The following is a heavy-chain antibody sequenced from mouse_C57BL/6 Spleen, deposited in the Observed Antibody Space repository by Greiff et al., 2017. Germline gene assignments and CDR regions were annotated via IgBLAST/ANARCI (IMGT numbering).Heavy chain of an antibody. J-gene: IGHJ1*03. Sequence: QVQLQQSGAELVRPGASVKLSCKASGYTFTDYYINWVKQRPGQGLEWIARIYPGSGNTYYNEKFKGKATLTAEKSSSTAYMQLSSLTSEDSAVYFCARESPLFTTVGWYFEVWGTGTTVTVSS. CDR1: GYTFTDYY. V-gene: IGHV1-76*01. CDR2: IYPGSGNT. CDR3: ARESPLFTTVGWYFEV. D-gene: IGHD1-1*01.